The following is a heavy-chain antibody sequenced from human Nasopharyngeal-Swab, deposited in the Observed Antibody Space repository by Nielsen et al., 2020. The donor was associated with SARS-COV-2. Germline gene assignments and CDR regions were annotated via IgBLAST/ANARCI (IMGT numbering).Heavy chain of an antibody. D-gene: IGHD2-21*02. J-gene: IGHJ3*02. V-gene: IGHV3-15*01. CDR3: TTRGVVYCGGDCYSPGAFDI. CDR1: GFTFSNAR. CDR2: IKSKTDGGTT. Sequence: GESLKISCAASGFTFSNARMSWVRQAPGKGLEWVGRIKSKTDGGTTDYAAPVKGRFTISRDDSKNTLYLQMNSLKTEDTAVCYCTTRGVVYCGGDCYSPGAFDIWGQGTMVTVSS.